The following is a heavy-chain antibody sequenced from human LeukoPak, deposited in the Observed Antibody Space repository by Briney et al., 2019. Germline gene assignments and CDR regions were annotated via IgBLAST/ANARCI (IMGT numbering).Heavy chain of an antibody. CDR1: GGSISSFY. D-gene: IGHD6-19*01. CDR3: ARDVGGWYYFDY. V-gene: IGHV4-59*01. CDR2: IYYSGST. J-gene: IGHJ4*02. Sequence: KTSETLSLTCTVSGGSISSFYWSWIRQPPGKGLEWIGYIYYSGSTNYNPSLKSRVTISVDTSKNQFSLKLSSVTAADTAVYYCARDVGGWYYFDYWGQGTLVTVSS.